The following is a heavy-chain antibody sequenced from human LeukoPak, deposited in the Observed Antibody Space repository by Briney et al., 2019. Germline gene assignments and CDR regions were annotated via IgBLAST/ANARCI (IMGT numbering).Heavy chain of an antibody. Sequence: SETLSLTCTVSGASVTDYYWSWIRQSPGKGLEWISYIHHSGNSGYNPSLRSRVTTSLDTSKNQFSLNLISVAAADTAVYYCTRGHWGLQSWSQGTLVTVSS. CDR3: TRGHWGLQS. CDR1: GASVTDYY. CDR2: IHHSGNS. D-gene: IGHD7-27*01. V-gene: IGHV4-59*02. J-gene: IGHJ5*02.